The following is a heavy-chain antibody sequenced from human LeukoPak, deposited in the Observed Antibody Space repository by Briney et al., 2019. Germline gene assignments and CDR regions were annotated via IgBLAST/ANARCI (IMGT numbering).Heavy chain of an antibody. J-gene: IGHJ6*02. Sequence: GESLQISCKGSGYSFTSYWIGWVRQLPGKGLEWMGIIYPGDSDTRYSPSFQGQVTISADKSISTAYLQWSSLKASDTAMYYCARHSGYSSSWYQPYYYGMDVWGQGTTVTVSS. D-gene: IGHD6-13*01. CDR3: ARHSGYSSSWYQPYYYGMDV. CDR1: GYSFTSYW. CDR2: IYPGDSDT. V-gene: IGHV5-51*01.